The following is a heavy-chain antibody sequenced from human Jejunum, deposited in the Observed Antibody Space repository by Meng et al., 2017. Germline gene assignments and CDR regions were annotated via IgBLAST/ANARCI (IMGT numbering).Heavy chain of an antibody. J-gene: IGHJ5*01. CDR2: IYYSGNT. Sequence: SETLSLTCTVSGGSISGFYWTWIRQPPGKRLEWIGYIYYSGNTNYNPSLKSRVTMSVNKSKNQFSLELTSVTAADTAVYYCARHLGYCDSATCSPYTWFDSWGQGTLVTVSS. CDR3: ARHLGYCDSATCSPYTWFDS. V-gene: IGHV4-59*01. CDR1: GGSISGFY. D-gene: IGHD2-2*01.